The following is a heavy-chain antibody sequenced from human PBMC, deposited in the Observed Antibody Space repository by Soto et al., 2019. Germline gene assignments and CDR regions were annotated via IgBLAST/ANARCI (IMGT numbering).Heavy chain of an antibody. D-gene: IGHD4-17*01. Sequence: QVQLVESGGGVVQPGRSLRLSCAASGFTFSSYAMHWVRQAPGKGLEWVAVISYDGSNKYYADSVKGRFTISRDNSKNTLYLQMNSLRAEDTAVYYCARDRRVTVTTSGILYYFDYWGQGTLVTVSS. CDR3: ARDRRVTVTTSGILYYFDY. CDR1: GFTFSSYA. V-gene: IGHV3-30-3*01. J-gene: IGHJ4*02. CDR2: ISYDGSNK.